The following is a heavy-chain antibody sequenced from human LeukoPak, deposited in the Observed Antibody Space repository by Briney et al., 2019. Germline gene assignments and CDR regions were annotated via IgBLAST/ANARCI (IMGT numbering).Heavy chain of an antibody. J-gene: IGHJ2*01. D-gene: IGHD3-22*01. CDR1: GGSISTYY. V-gene: IGHV4-59*01. CDR2: IYYTGST. CDR3: ARYYYDSSGAWRYYDL. Sequence: SETLSLTCTLPGGSISTYYWTSIRQPPGKGLEWIGYIYYTGSTNYNPSLKSRVTISVDTSKNQFPLKLSSVTAADTAVYYCARYYYDSSGAWRYYDLWGRGTLVTVSS.